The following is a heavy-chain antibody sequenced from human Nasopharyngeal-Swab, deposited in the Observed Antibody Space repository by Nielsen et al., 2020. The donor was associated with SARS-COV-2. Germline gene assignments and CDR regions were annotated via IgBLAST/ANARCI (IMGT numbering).Heavy chain of an antibody. D-gene: IGHD2-21*02. Sequence: GESPKIPCAASGFTFSDPAIHWVRQASGKGLEWVGRITSKGHNYATAYAASVKGRFIIFRDDPTNTAYLQMNSLKTEDTAVYYCTRCGGGCYSGRDYWGQGTLVTVSS. CDR3: TRCGGGCYSGRDY. J-gene: IGHJ4*02. CDR1: GFTFSDPA. CDR2: ITSKGHNYAT. V-gene: IGHV3-73*01.